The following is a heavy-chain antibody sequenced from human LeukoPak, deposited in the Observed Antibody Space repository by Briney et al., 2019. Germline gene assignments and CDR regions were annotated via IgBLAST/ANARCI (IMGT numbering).Heavy chain of an antibody. V-gene: IGHV3-33*01. CDR2: IWYDGDNK. Sequence: GGSLRLPCEASGFMFSNYGIHWVRQAPGKGLEWVAVIWYDGDNKYYADSVKGRFTISRDNPKSMLYLQMNSLRAEDTAVYYCARDVTVAGPYGMDVWGQGTTVTVSS. J-gene: IGHJ6*02. CDR3: ARDVTVAGPYGMDV. D-gene: IGHD6-13*01. CDR1: GFMFSNYG.